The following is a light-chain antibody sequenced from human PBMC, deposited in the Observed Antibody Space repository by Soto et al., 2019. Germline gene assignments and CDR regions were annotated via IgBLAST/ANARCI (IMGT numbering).Light chain of an antibody. Sequence: LSVPRGGRATLSCRASQGISGSLAWYQQKPGKAPKLLIYGASTWQSGFPARFGGSGSGTDFTLTISSVQSEDFASYYCQQGNSYPLTFGGGTEVDIK. CDR1: QGISGS. CDR2: GAS. CDR3: QQGNSYPLT. V-gene: IGKV1-9*01. J-gene: IGKJ4*01.